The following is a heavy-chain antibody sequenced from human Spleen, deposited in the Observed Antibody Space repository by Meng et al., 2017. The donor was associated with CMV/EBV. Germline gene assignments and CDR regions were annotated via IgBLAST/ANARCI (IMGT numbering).Heavy chain of an antibody. J-gene: IGHJ5*02. CDR1: GFTFSSYA. D-gene: IGHD1-26*01. V-gene: IGHV3-23*01. CDR2: ISGSGGST. CDR3: AKEPSGEGWFDP. Sequence: GESLKISCAASGFTFSSYAMSWVRQAPGKGLEWVSAISGSGGSTYYPDSVRGRFTISRDNSKNTLYLQMNSLRAEDTAVYYCAKEPSGEGWFDPWGQGILVTVSS.